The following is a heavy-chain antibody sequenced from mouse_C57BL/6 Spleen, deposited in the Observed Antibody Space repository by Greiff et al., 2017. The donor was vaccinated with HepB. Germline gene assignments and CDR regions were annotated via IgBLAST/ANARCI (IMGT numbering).Heavy chain of an antibody. CDR3: TRFMVTTWYFDV. J-gene: IGHJ1*03. Sequence: VQLQQSGAELVRPGASVTLSCKASGYTFTDYEIHWVKQTPVHGLEWIGAIDPETGGTAYNQKFKGKAILTADKSSSTAYMELRSLTSEDSAVYYCTRFMVTTWYFDVWGTGTTVTVSS. V-gene: IGHV1-15*01. CDR2: IDPETGGT. D-gene: IGHD2-2*01. CDR1: GYTFTDYE.